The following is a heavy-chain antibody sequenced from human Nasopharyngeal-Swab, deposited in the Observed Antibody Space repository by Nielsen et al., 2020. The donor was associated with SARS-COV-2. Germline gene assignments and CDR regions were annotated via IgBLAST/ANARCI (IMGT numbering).Heavy chain of an antibody. CDR2: IYYSGST. V-gene: IGHV4-59*12. D-gene: IGHD3-3*01. J-gene: IGHJ4*02. Sequence: WIRQPPGKGLEWIGYIYYSGSTNYNPSLKSRVTISVDTSKNQFSLKLSSVTAADTAVYYCARDLAPEFTIFGVGTATIWGQGTLVTVSS. CDR3: ARDLAPEFTIFGVGTATI.